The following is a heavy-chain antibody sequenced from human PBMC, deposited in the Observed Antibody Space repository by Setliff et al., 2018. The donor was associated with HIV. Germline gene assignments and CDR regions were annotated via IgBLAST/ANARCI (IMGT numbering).Heavy chain of an antibody. CDR2: IYTSGST. CDR1: VGSISSYY. J-gene: IGHJ4*02. Sequence: PSETLSLTCTVSVGSISSYYWSWIRQPPGKGLEWIGYIYTSGSTNYNPALKSRVTISVDTSKNQFSLKLSSVTAADAAVYYCARGLSFYDPGGFDYWGQGTLVTAPQ. CDR3: ARGLSFYDPGGFDY. D-gene: IGHD3-22*01. V-gene: IGHV4-4*09.